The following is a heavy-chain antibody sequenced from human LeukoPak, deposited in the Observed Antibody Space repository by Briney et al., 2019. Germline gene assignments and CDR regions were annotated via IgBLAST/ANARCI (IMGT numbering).Heavy chain of an antibody. D-gene: IGHD3-3*01. CDR3: ASGPPFLKYFEY. CDR2: ISVGAEYI. J-gene: IGHJ4*02. V-gene: IGHV3-23*01. Sequence: GGSLRLPCAASGFTFSTDVMNWFRQAPGKGLEWVSTISVGAEYIFYADSVKGRFTISRDDSNNALYLQMHSLRAEDTALYYCASGPPFLKYFEYWGQGTLVTVSS. CDR1: GFTFSTDV.